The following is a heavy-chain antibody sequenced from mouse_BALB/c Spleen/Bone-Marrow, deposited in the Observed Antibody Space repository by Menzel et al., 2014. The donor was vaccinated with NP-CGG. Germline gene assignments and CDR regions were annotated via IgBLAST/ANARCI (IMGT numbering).Heavy chain of an antibody. Sequence: VQLQQSGAELVKPGASVKLSCTASGFNIKDTYMHWVKQRPEQGLEWIGRIDPANGNTKYDPKFQGKATITVDTSSNTAYLQLSSLTSEDTAVYYCAVYDYEGFAYWGQGTLVTVSA. J-gene: IGHJ3*01. CDR2: IDPANGNT. D-gene: IGHD2-4*01. CDR1: GFNIKDTY. V-gene: IGHV14-3*02. CDR3: AVYDYEGFAY.